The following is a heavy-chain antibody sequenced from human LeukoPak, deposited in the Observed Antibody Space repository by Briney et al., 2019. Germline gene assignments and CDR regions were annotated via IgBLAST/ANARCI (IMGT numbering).Heavy chain of an antibody. CDR2: INVGNGKT. D-gene: IGHD3-22*01. Sequence: ASVKVSCKASGYTFTSYAMHWVRQAPGQRLEWTGWINVGNGKTKYSQKFQGRVTITRDTFASTAYMELSSLRSEDTAVYYCARGGPHYYYDSSGYYYGTLYYWGQGTLVTVSS. J-gene: IGHJ4*02. CDR3: ARGGPHYYYDSSGYYYGTLYY. V-gene: IGHV1-3*01. CDR1: GYTFTSYA.